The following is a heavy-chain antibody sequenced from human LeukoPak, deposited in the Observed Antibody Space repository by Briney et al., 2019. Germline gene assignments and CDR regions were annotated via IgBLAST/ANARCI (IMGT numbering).Heavy chain of an antibody. CDR3: ARDNPVVWLQD. V-gene: IGHV3-21*01. D-gene: IGHD3-22*01. CDR1: GFTFSSYS. J-gene: IGHJ4*02. Sequence: GRSLRLSRAASGFTFSSYSMKWVRQAPAKGLEGVSSISSSSSYIYYADSVKGRFTISRDNAKNSLYLQMNSLRAEDTAVYYRARDNPVVWLQDWGQGTLVTVSS. CDR2: ISSSSSYI.